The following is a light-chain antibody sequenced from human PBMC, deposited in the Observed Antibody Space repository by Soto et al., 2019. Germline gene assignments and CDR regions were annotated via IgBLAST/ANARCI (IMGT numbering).Light chain of an antibody. V-gene: IGKV3-20*01. J-gene: IGKJ5*01. CDR1: QSVSSSY. CDR2: DAS. CDR3: QQYGSSPPIT. Sequence: EIVLTQSPGTLSLSPGEGSTLSCRASQSVSSSYLAWYQQKPGQAPXLXXYDASSRATGTPDRFSGSGSGTDFTLTISRLEPEDFAVYYCQQYGSSPPITFGQGTRLEIK.